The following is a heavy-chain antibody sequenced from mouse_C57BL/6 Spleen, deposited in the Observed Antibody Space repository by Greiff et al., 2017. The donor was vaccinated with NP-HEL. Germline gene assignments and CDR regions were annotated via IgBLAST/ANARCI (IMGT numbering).Heavy chain of an antibody. Sequence: EVQLQQSGPELVKPGASVKISCKASGYSFTGYYMNWVKQSPEKSLEWIGEINPSTGGTTYNQKFKAKATLTVDKSSSTAYMQLKSLTSEDSAVYCCARKRDYYGSSQWYFDVWGTGTTVTVSS. CDR3: ARKRDYYGSSQWYFDV. V-gene: IGHV1-42*01. D-gene: IGHD1-1*01. CDR1: GYSFTGYY. CDR2: INPSTGGT. J-gene: IGHJ1*03.